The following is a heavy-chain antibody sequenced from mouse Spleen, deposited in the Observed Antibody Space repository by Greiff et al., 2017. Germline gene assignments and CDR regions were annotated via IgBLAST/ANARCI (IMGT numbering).Heavy chain of an antibody. CDR2: ISSGGSYT. CDR3: ARGRITTVVNWYFDV. CDR1: GFTFSSYA. V-gene: IGHV5-9-3*01. D-gene: IGHD1-1*01. J-gene: IGHJ1*01. Sequence: EVQRVESGGGLVKPGGSLKLSCAASGFTFSSYAMSWVRQTPEKRLEWVATISSGGSYTYYPDSVKGRFTISRDNAKNTLYLQMSSLRSEDTAMYYCARGRITTVVNWYFDVWGAGTTVTVSS.